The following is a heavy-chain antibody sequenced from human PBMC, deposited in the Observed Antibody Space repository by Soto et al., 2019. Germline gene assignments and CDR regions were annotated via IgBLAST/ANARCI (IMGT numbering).Heavy chain of an antibody. Sequence: PWGTRSLTCTVSVFAIISYGWGGILQPPGKGLEWIGFIYNIGNNNYNPSLKSRVTISADTSKNQLSLKLTSVTAAYTAVYYCATGSLLDASSQFDYWGQGTMVTVSS. D-gene: IGHD3-3*01. CDR1: VFAIISYG. J-gene: IGHJ4*02. CDR2: IYNIGNN. V-gene: IGHV4-59*01. CDR3: ATGSLLDASSQFDY.